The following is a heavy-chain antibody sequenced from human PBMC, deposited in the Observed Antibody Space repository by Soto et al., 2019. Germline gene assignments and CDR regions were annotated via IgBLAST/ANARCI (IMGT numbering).Heavy chain of an antibody. Sequence: QITLNESGPTQVKPRQTLTLTCTFSGFSLTTSGVGVGWIRQSPGKAPEWLALIYWDDDKRYSPSLKSRLTITKDTSKKPVVLTMADLDPADKATYYCAHRVLRTVFGLVTTTAIYFDFWGQGTPVAVSS. V-gene: IGHV2-5*02. CDR2: IYWDDDK. CDR3: AHRVLRTVFGLVTTTAIYFDF. D-gene: IGHD3-3*01. J-gene: IGHJ4*02. CDR1: GFSLTTSGVG.